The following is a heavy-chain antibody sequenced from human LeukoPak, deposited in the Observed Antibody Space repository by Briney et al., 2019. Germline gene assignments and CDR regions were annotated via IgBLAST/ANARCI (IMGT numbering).Heavy chain of an antibody. CDR2: INPNSGGT. V-gene: IGHV1-2*06. Sequence: ASVKVSCKASGYTFTGYYMHWVRQAPGQGLEWMGRINPNSGGTNYAQKFQGRVTMTRDTSISTAYMELSRLRSDDTAVYYCARGGRHIVVVPAALGDYWGQGTLVTVSS. J-gene: IGHJ4*02. CDR1: GYTFTGYY. CDR3: ARGGRHIVVVPAALGDY. D-gene: IGHD2-2*01.